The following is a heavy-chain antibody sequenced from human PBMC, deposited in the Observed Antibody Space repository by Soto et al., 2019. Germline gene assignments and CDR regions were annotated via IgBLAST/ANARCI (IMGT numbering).Heavy chain of an antibody. CDR1: GYSFIDYY. J-gene: IGHJ4*02. CDR3: ARDTYDYVWGSYRIDY. V-gene: IGHV1-18*04. D-gene: IGHD3-16*02. Sequence: ASVKVSCKASGYSFIDYYMHWVRQAPGQGLEWMGWISAYNGNTNYAQKLQGRVTMTTDTSTSTAYMELRSLRSDDTAVYYCARDTYDYVWGSYRIDYWGQGTLVTVSS. CDR2: ISAYNGNT.